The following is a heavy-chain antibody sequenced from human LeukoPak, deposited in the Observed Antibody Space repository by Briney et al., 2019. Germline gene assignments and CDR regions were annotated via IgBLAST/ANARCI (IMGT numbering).Heavy chain of an antibody. Sequence: GASLKISCKGSGYSFPSYRIGKVRQMLDKVLVCLAIIYPGDSDTIYSPSFQGQVTIPADKSISTAFLQWSSLRASDTAMYYCTRHVTHYGSGSYVDYWGQGTLVTVSS. J-gene: IGHJ4*02. V-gene: IGHV5-51*01. CDR3: TRHVTHYGSGSYVDY. CDR2: IYPGDSDT. D-gene: IGHD3-10*01. CDR1: GYSFPSYR.